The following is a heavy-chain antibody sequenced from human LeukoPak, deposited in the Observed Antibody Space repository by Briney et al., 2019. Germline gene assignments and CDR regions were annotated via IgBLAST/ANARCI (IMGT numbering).Heavy chain of an antibody. Sequence: SETLSLTCTVSGGSISSYYWSWIRQPPGKGLEWIGYIYYSGSTNYNPSLKSRVTISVDTSKNQFSLKLSSVTAADTAVYYCARLAYCGGDCYKDAFDIWGQGTMVTVSS. J-gene: IGHJ3*02. D-gene: IGHD2-21*02. V-gene: IGHV4-59*01. CDR3: ARLAYCGGDCYKDAFDI. CDR2: IYYSGST. CDR1: GGSISSYY.